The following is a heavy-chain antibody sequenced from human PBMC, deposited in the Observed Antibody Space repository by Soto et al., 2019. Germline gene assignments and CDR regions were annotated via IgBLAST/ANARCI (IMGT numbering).Heavy chain of an antibody. D-gene: IGHD4-17*01. J-gene: IGHJ5*02. CDR1: GFTFSSYG. V-gene: IGHV3-33*01. CDR2: IWYDGSNK. CDR3: AREGFGRRKTHDYPNWGWFEP. Sequence: QVQLVESGGGVVQPGRSLRLSCAASGFTFSSYGMHWVRQAPGKGLEWVAVIWYDGSNKYYADSVKGRFTISRDNSKNTLYLQMNSLRAEDTAVYYCAREGFGRRKTHDYPNWGWFEPWGQGIRGSVSS.